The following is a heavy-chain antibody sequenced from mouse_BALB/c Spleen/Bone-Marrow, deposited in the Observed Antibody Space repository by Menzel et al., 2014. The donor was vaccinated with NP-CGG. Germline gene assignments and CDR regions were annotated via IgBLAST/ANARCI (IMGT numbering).Heavy chain of an antibody. Sequence: VQLQQSGPGFVKPSQSLSLTCSVSGYSITSGYYWNWTRQFPGNKLELMDYISYDGSNNYNPSLKNRIPITRDTSKNQFFLRLNSVTTEDTATYYCARGGDWFFDVWGAGTTVTVSS. CDR1: GYSITSGYY. J-gene: IGHJ1*01. V-gene: IGHV3-6*02. CDR2: ISYDGSN. CDR3: ARGGDWFFDV.